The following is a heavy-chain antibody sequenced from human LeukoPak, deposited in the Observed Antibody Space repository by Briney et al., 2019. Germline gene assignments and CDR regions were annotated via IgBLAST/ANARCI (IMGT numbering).Heavy chain of an antibody. Sequence: PSETLSLTCDVSGVSISGTNYYWGWIRQPPGMGLEWIGYIDYSGSTYYNPSLKTRVTVSVDTAKNQFSLKLSSVTAADTAVYYCARFRSLLHAFDIWGQGTMVTVSS. CDR1: GVSISGTNYY. V-gene: IGHV4-30-4*08. D-gene: IGHD1-26*01. J-gene: IGHJ3*02. CDR3: ARFRSLLHAFDI. CDR2: IDYSGST.